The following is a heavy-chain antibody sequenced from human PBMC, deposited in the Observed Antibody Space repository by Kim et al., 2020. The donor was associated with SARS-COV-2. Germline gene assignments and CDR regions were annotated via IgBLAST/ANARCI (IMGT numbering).Heavy chain of an antibody. CDR3: ARALGYDYVWGSYRPPTSGAFDI. Sequence: GGSLRLSCAASGFTFSSYEMNWVRQAPGKGLEWVSYISSSGSTIYYADSVKGRFTISRDNAKNSLYLQMNSLRAEDTAVYYCARALGYDYVWGSYRPPTSGAFDIWGQGTMVTVSS. CDR2: ISSSGSTI. J-gene: IGHJ3*02. CDR1: GFTFSSYE. D-gene: IGHD3-16*02. V-gene: IGHV3-48*03.